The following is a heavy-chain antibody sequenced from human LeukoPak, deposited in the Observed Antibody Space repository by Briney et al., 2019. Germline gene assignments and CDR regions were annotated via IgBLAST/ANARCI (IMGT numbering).Heavy chain of an antibody. CDR2: ISGSGGST. D-gene: IGHD4-17*01. CDR3: AKFNAMTTLTPFDY. CDR1: GFTFSSYA. Sequence: GGSLRLPCAASGFTFSSYAMSWVRQAPGKGLEWVSAISGSGGSTYYADSVKGRFTISRDNSKNTLYLQMNSLRAEDTAVYYCAKFNAMTTLTPFDYWGQGTLVSVSS. V-gene: IGHV3-23*01. J-gene: IGHJ4*02.